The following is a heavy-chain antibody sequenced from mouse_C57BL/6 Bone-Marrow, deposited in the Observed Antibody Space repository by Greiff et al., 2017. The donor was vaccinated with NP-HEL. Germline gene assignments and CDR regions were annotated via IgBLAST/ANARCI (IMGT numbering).Heavy chain of an antibody. D-gene: IGHD2-3*01. V-gene: IGHV5-17*01. Sequence: EVHLVESGGGLVKPVGSLKLSCAASGFTFSDYGMHWVRQAPEKGLEWVAYISSGSSTIYYADTVKGRFTISRDNAKNTLFLQMTSLRSEDTAMYYCARPGGYYIWFAYWGQGTLVTVSA. CDR2: ISSGSSTI. CDR1: GFTFSDYG. J-gene: IGHJ3*01. CDR3: ARPGGYYIWFAY.